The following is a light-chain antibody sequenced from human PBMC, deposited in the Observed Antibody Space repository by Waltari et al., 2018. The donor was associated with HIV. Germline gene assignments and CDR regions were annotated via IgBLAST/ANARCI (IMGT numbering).Light chain of an antibody. CDR3: MQVLQTPLT. Sequence: DIVMIQSPLSLSVTPGEPASISCRSSQSLLHSTGYHYLDWYLQKPGQSHQLLIYLGSNRASGVPDRFSGSGSGTDFTLKISKVETEDVGIYYCMQVLQTPLTFGGGTKVEIK. J-gene: IGKJ4*01. CDR1: QSLLHSTGYHY. CDR2: LGS. V-gene: IGKV2-28*01.